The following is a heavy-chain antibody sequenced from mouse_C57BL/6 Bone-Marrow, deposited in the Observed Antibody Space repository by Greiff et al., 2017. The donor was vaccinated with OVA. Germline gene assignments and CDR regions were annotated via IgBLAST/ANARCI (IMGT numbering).Heavy chain of an antibody. CDR1: GYTFTTYP. CDR3: AMGAAQATPLMDY. V-gene: IGHV1-47*01. D-gene: IGHD3-2*02. J-gene: IGHJ4*01. Sequence: VQLQQSGAELVKPGASVKMSCKASGYTFTTYPIEWMKQNHGKSLECLGTFHPSHDDTKSNEKFKGKATLTVEKSSSTVYLALSRLTSDDSAVYSCAMGAAQATPLMDYWGQGTSVTVSS. CDR2: FHPSHDDT.